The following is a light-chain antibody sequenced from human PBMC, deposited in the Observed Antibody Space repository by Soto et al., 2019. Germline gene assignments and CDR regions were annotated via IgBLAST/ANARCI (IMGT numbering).Light chain of an antibody. CDR2: DVS. J-gene: IGKJ2*01. CDR1: QSVSRD. V-gene: IGKV3-11*01. CDR3: QQRSNWPST. Sequence: EIVLTQSPATLSLFPGERATLSCRASQSVSRDLAWYQQKPGQSPRLLIYDVSNRATGIPARFSGSGSGTDFTLTISSLESEDFAVYYGQQRSNWPSTFGQGTKLEIK.